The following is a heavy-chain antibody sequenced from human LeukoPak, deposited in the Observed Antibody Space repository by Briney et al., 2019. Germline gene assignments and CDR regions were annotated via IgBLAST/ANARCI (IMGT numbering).Heavy chain of an antibody. D-gene: IGHD1-26*01. J-gene: IGHJ4*02. CDR2: ISAYNGNT. CDR3: AKAPYTSGEYFFDY. CDR1: GYTFTSYG. V-gene: IGHV1-18*01. Sequence: ASVKVSCKASGYTFTSYGISWVRQAPGQGLEWMGWISAYNGNTNYAQKLQGRVTMTTDTSTSTAYMELRSLRSEDTAIYYCAKAPYTSGEYFFDYWSQGSLVTVSS.